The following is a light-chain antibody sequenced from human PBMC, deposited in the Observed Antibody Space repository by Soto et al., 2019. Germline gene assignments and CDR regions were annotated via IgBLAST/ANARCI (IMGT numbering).Light chain of an antibody. Sequence: QSALTQPASVSGSPGQSITISCTGTSSDVGSYNLVSCYHQHPGKAPKLMIYEGSKRPSGVSNRFSGSKSGNTASLTISGLQAEDEADYYCCSYAGSSTFYVFGTGTKVTVL. J-gene: IGLJ1*01. CDR3: CSYAGSSTFYV. CDR2: EGS. V-gene: IGLV2-23*01. CDR1: SSDVGSYNL.